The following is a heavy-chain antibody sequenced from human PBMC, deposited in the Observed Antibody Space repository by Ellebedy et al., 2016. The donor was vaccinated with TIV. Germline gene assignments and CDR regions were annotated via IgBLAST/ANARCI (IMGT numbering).Heavy chain of an antibody. CDR3: AKDLDAAGIAEDY. CDR1: GFTFSSYA. D-gene: IGHD6-13*01. Sequence: PGGSLRLSCAASGFTFSSYAMSWVRQAPGKGLEWVSLISGDGGSTYYADSVTGRFTISRDNSKNSLYLQMNSLRTEDTALYYCAKDLDAAGIAEDYWGQGTLVTVSS. J-gene: IGHJ4*02. V-gene: IGHV3-43*02. CDR2: ISGDGGST.